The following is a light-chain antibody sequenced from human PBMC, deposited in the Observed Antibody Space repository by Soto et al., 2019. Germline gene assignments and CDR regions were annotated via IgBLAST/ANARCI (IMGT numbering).Light chain of an antibody. Sequence: EIVMTQSPVTLSVSPGERATLSCRASQSVSNNLAWYQQKPGQAPRLLIYDASARATGIPARFSGSGSGTEFTLTISRLQSEDFAAYYCQQYDNWSYTFGQGTKLEIK. V-gene: IGKV3-15*01. J-gene: IGKJ2*01. CDR2: DAS. CDR1: QSVSNN. CDR3: QQYDNWSYT.